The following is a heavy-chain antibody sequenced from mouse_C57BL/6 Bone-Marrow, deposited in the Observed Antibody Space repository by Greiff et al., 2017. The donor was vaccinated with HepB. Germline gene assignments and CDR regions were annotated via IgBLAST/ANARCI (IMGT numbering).Heavy chain of an antibody. J-gene: IGHJ4*01. CDR1: GYTFTSYG. V-gene: IGHV1-81*01. Sequence: QVQLKESGAELARPGASVKLSCKASGYTFTSYGISWVKQRTGQGLEWIGEIYPRSGNIYYNEKLKGKATLTADKSSSTAYMELRSLTSEDSAVYFCARWGWLRDAMDYWGQGTSVTVSS. CDR2: IYPRSGNI. D-gene: IGHD2-2*01. CDR3: ARWGWLRDAMDY.